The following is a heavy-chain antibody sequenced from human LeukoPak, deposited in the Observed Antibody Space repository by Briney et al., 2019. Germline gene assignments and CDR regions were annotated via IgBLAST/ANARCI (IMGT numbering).Heavy chain of an antibody. J-gene: IGHJ4*02. V-gene: IGHV3-21*01. CDR1: GFTFSSYS. D-gene: IGHD2-15*01. CDR2: ISGSGGST. CDR3: ARDLILADSSGSSAHDY. Sequence: GGSLRLSCAASGFTFSSYSMNWVRQAPGKGLEWVSAISGSGGSTYYADSVKGRFTISRDNAKNSLYLQMNNLRDEDTAVYYCARDLILADSSGSSAHDYWGQGTLVTVSS.